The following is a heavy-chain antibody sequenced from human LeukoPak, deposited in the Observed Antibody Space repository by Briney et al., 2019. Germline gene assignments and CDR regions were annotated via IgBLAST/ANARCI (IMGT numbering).Heavy chain of an antibody. D-gene: IGHD1-14*01. CDR2: ISGSGAST. Sequence: GGSLRLSCAASGFSFSNHWMSWVRQAPGRGLEWVSVISGSGASTYYADSVKGRFTISRDNSKNTLSLQMSSLRAEDTAVYYCAKTLARHGTFDYWGQGTLVTVSS. CDR1: GFSFSNHW. J-gene: IGHJ4*02. V-gene: IGHV3-23*01. CDR3: AKTLARHGTFDY.